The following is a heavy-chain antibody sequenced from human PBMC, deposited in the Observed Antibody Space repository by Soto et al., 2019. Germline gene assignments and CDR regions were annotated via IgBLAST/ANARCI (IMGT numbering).Heavy chain of an antibody. CDR2: LNQDGSQK. D-gene: IGHD1-26*01. Sequence: EVHLEQSGGGFVQQGGSLRLSCIASGFSFRNSWMTWVRQAPGKGLEWVASLNQDGSQKFYVDSVKGRFTISRDNANNSLYSQIHSLGPEDTAVFFCARDSPAAEVLLATIGAVMGSWCQGTLVSVSS. J-gene: IGHJ4*02. CDR1: GFSFRNSW. CDR3: ARDSPAAEVLLATIGAVMGS. V-gene: IGHV3-7*03.